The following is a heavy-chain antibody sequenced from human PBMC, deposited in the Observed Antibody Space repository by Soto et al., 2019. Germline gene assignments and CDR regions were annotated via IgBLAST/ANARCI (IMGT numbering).Heavy chain of an antibody. V-gene: IGHV4-31*03. D-gene: IGHD4-17*01. CDR3: ERGGDYGDYGGYFDY. CDR1: GGSISSGGYY. Sequence: QVQLQESGPGLVKPSQTLSLTCTVSGGSISSGGYYWSWIRQHPGKGLEWIGYIYYSGSTYYNPSRKSRVTLSVATSKNQCALKLSSVTAADTAVYYCERGGDYGDYGGYFDYWGQGTLVTVSS. CDR2: IYYSGST. J-gene: IGHJ4*02.